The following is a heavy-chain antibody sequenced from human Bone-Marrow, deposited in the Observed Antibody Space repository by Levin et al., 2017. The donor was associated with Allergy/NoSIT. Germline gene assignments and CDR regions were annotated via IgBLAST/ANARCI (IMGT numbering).Heavy chain of an antibody. J-gene: IGHJ5*02. CDR1: GYIFSDYY. D-gene: IGHD6-13*01. V-gene: IGHV1-2*02. CDR3: ARSSAGSSSWYYH. CDR2: INPNSGDT. Sequence: GASVKVSCKTSGYIFSDYYIHWLRQAPGQGLEWMGWINPNSGDTKDAQKFQGRFAMTRDTSITTAYMELSSLTINDTAVYFCARSSAGSSSWYYHWGQGTLVTVSS.